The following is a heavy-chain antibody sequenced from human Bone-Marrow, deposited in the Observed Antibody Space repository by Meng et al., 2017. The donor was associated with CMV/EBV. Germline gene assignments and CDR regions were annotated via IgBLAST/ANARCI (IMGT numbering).Heavy chain of an antibody. CDR2: INHSGST. CDR1: GGSFSGYY. D-gene: IGHD3-16*01. V-gene: IGHV4-34*01. Sequence: LTCAVYGGSFSGYYWSWIRQPPGKGLEWIGEINHSGSTNYNPSLKSRVTISVDTSKNQFSLKLGSVTAADTAVYYCARGAWGGWFDPWGQGTLVTVSS. CDR3: ARGAWGGWFDP. J-gene: IGHJ5*02.